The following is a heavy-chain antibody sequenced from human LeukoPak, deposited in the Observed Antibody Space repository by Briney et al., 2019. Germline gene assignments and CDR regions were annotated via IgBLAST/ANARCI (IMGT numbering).Heavy chain of an antibody. CDR3: ARRPSNPRFDY. J-gene: IGHJ4*02. Sequence: TSETLSLTCTVSGGSISSSSYYWAWIRQPPGKGLEYIGSVYFSGNTYYNPSLESRVTISVDTSKNQFSLKLNSVTAADTAVYYCARRPSNPRFDYWGQGTLVTVSS. V-gene: IGHV4-39*01. CDR2: VYFSGNT. CDR1: GGSISSSSYY.